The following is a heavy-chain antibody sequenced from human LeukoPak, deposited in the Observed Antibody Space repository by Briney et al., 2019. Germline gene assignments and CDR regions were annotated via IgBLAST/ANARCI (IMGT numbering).Heavy chain of an antibody. CDR3: ARAIPIFGAVNHYYYGMDV. CDR1: GGTFSSYA. J-gene: IGHJ6*02. CDR2: IIPIFGTA. D-gene: IGHD3-3*01. V-gene: IGHV1-69*13. Sequence: SVKVSCKASGGTFSSYAISWVRQAPGQGLEWMGGIIPIFGTANYAQKFQGRVTITADESTSTAYMELSSLRSEDTAVYYCARAIPIFGAVNHYYYGMDVWGQGTTVTVSS.